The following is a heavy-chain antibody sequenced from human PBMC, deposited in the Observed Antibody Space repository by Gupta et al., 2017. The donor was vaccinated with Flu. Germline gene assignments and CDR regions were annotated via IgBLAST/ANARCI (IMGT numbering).Heavy chain of an antibody. D-gene: IGHD6-13*01. CDR2: INTNPANP. CDR3: ERDPTTCVAAAGTLDY. Sequence: APGQGPEWMGWINTNPANPTYAQAFTGRVLLFLDTSASTAYLQMSDLRSEDTAVYYCERDPTTCVAAAGTLDYWGQGTQVTVSS. V-gene: IGHV7-4-1*02. J-gene: IGHJ4*02.